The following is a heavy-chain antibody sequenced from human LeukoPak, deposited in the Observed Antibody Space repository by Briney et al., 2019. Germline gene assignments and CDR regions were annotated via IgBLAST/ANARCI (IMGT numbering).Heavy chain of an antibody. V-gene: IGHV4-59*01. CDR3: ARIRRGYNYFDL. Sequence: SETLSLTCSVSGDSITGYYWGWIRQPPGKGLEWIGYIYYSGSTNYNPSLKSRVTISVDTSKNQFSLKLSSVTAADTAVYYCARIRRGYNYFDLWGQGTLVTVSS. J-gene: IGHJ5*02. D-gene: IGHD6-6*01. CDR2: IYYSGST. CDR1: GDSITGYY.